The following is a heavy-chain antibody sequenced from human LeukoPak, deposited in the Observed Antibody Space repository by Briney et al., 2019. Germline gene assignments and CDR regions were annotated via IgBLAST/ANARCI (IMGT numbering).Heavy chain of an antibody. CDR1: GASISMLS. CDR2: IYYRVRT. D-gene: IGHD3-22*01. CDR3: ARQTYSNNYYDSSGYHPGYFQH. Sequence: PSETLSLTCTVSGASISMLSWRWIRPPPGDGLGWNGCIYYRVRTNYNPSLKSRVTISVDTSKKQFSLKLSSVTAADTAVYYCARQTYSNNYYDSSGYHPGYFQHWGQGTLVTVSS. J-gene: IGHJ1*01. V-gene: IGHV4-59*08.